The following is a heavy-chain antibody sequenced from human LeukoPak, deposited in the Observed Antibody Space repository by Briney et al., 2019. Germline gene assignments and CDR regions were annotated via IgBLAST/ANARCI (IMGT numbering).Heavy chain of an antibody. V-gene: IGHV1-24*01. CDR1: GYTLTELS. J-gene: IGHJ4*02. D-gene: IGHD3-10*01. Sequence: GASVKVSCKVSGYTLTELSVHWVRQAPGKGLEWMGGFDPEDGETIYAQKFQGRVTMTEDTSTDTAYMELSSLRSEDTAVYYCATDRPSSMVRGVTNYFDYWGQGTLVTVSS. CDR3: ATDRPSSMVRGVTNYFDY. CDR2: FDPEDGET.